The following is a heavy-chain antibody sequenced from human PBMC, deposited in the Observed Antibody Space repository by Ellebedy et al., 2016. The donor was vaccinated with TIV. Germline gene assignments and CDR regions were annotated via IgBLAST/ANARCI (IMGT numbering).Heavy chain of an antibody. Sequence: MPGGSLRLSCTVYGGSFSGYYWSWIRQPPGKGLEWIGEINHSGSTNYNPSLKSRVTISIDTSRNQFSLKLSSVTAADTAVYFCARTTAVTTASWDYWGQGTLVTVSS. CDR1: GGSFSGYY. CDR3: ARTTAVTTASWDY. J-gene: IGHJ4*02. CDR2: INHSGST. D-gene: IGHD4-11*01. V-gene: IGHV4-34*01.